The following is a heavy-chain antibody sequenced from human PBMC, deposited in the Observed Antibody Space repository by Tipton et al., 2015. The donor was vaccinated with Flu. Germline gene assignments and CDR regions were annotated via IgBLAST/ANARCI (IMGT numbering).Heavy chain of an antibody. CDR1: GGSISSSNW. V-gene: IGHV4-4*02. CDR2: IYHSGST. J-gene: IGHJ4*02. Sequence: TLSLTCAVSGGSISSSNWWSWVRQPPGKGLEWIGEIYHSGSTNYNPSLKSRVTISVDKSKNQFSLKLSSVTAADTAVYYCASRGIMASSQHVVQAGGGYYFDYWGQGTLVTVSS. D-gene: IGHD3-16*01. CDR3: ASRGIMASSQHVVQAGGGYYFDY.